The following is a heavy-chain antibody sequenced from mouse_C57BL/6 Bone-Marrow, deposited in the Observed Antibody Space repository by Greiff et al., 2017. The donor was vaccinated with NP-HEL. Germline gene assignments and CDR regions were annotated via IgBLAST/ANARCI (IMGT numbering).Heavy chain of an antibody. V-gene: IGHV5-6*01. CDR2: ISSGGSYT. CDR3: ASPWY. CDR1: GFTFSSYG. J-gene: IGHJ2*01. Sequence: EVQGVESGGDLVKPGGSLKLSCAASGFTFSSYGMSWVRQTPAKRLEWVATISSGGSYTYYPDSVKGRFTISRDNAKNTLYLQMSSLKSEDTAMYYCASPWYWGQGTTLTVSS.